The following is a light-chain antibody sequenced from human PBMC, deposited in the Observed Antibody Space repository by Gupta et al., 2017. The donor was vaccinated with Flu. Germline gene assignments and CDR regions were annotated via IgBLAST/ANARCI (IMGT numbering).Light chain of an antibody. Sequence: SYELTQPSSVSVSLGQTARITCSEDTVGDKYVCWYQQKSGQSPVLVIYQDNKQPSGIPERFAGSNSGNTATLTISGTQDVDEADYYCQAWDSTTAVFGGGTKLTVL. V-gene: IGLV3-1*01. CDR3: QAWDSTTAV. CDR1: TVGDKY. J-gene: IGLJ3*02. CDR2: QDN.